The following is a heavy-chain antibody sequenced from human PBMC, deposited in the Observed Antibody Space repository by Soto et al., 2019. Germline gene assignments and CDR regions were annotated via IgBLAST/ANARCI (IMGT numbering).Heavy chain of an antibody. CDR2: TLTTGVT. D-gene: IGHD3-10*01. CDR1: GLGGDK. CDR3: ARDRVGDGAYDLDY. Sequence: EVQLVESGGGLIQPGESLTVSCAASGLGGDKLSWVRQSPGNGLEWVALTLTTGVTMYADSVKGRFTASRDTSKTTQYLHMNSLRVEDTAVYYCARDRVGDGAYDLDYWGQGTIVTVSS. J-gene: IGHJ4*02. V-gene: IGHV3-53*01.